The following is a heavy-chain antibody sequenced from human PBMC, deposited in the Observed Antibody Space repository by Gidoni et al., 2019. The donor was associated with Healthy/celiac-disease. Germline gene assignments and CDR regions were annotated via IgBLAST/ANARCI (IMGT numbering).Heavy chain of an antibody. J-gene: IGHJ3*02. CDR1: GYTFTSYA. Sequence: QVQFVQSGAEVKKPGASVKVSCKASGYTFTSYAMHWVRQAPGQRLEWMGWINAGNGNTKYSQKFQGRVTITRDTSASTAYMELSSLRSEDTAVYYCARDRGYCSGGSCYGLDAFDIWGQGTMVTVSS. D-gene: IGHD2-15*01. V-gene: IGHV1-3*01. CDR2: INAGNGNT. CDR3: ARDRGYCSGGSCYGLDAFDI.